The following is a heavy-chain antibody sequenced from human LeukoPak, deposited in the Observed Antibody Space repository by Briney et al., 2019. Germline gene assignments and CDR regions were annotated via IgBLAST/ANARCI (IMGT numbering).Heavy chain of an antibody. CDR1: GFTFSSYA. CDR3: ARDAPVLRYFDWLLQDPPGYYYYGMDV. J-gene: IGHJ6*02. V-gene: IGHV3-23*01. CDR2: ISGSGGST. D-gene: IGHD3-9*01. Sequence: PGGSLRLSCAASGFTFSSYAMSWVRQAPGKGLEWVSAISGSGGSTYYADSVKGRFTISRDNAKNSLYLQMNSLRAEDTAVYYCARDAPVLRYFDWLLQDPPGYYYYGMDVWGQGTTVTVSS.